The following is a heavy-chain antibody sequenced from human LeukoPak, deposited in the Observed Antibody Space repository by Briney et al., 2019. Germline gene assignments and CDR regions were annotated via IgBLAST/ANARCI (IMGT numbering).Heavy chain of an antibody. Sequence: SGPTLVNPTQTLTLTCTFSGFSLSTSGVCVSWIRQPPGKALEWLALIHWDDDKYYSTSLKTRLTISKDTSNNQVVLTMTNMDPVDTATYYCARIRGPRYVFEIWGQGAMVTVSS. CDR2: IHWDDDK. CDR3: ARIRGPRYVFEI. V-gene: IGHV2-70*01. J-gene: IGHJ3*02. CDR1: GFSLSTSGVC.